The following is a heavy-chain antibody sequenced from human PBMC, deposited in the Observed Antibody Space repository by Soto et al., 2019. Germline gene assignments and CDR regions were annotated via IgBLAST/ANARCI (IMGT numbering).Heavy chain of an antibody. Sequence: PGGSLRLSCAASGFTFSSYGMHWVRQAPGKGLEWVAVISYDGSNKYYADSAKGRFTISRDNSKNTLYLQMNSLRAEDTAVYYCAKIGVTVTNFFHYYFDYWGQGTLVTVSS. CDR1: GFTFSSYG. V-gene: IGHV3-30*18. CDR2: ISYDGSNK. CDR3: AKIGVTVTNFFHYYFDY. J-gene: IGHJ4*02. D-gene: IGHD4-17*01.